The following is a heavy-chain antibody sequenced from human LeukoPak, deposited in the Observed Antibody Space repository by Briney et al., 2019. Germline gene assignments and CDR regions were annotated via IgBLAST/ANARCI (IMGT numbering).Heavy chain of an antibody. V-gene: IGHV1-24*01. CDR1: GYTLTELS. Sequence: ASVKVSCKVSGYTLTELSMHWVRQAPGKGLEWMGGFDPEDGETIYAQKFQGRVTMTEDTSTDTAYMELSSLRSEDTAVYYCATRPARKDIVVVPAAPVDWGKGTLVTVSS. CDR3: ATRPARKDIVVVPAAPVD. J-gene: IGHJ4*02. D-gene: IGHD2-2*01. CDR2: FDPEDGET.